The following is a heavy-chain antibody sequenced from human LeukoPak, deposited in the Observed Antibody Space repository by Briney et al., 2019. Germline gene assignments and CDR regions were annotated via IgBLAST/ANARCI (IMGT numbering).Heavy chain of an antibody. CDR3: TRSTNLEAFDI. Sequence: SQTLSLTCAVSGGSISSGDYSWSWIRQPPGKGLEWIGYMYYSGSTNYNPSLKSRVTISVDTSKNQCSLELTSVTTADTAVYYCTRSTNLEAFDIWGQGTMVTVSS. CDR2: MYYSGST. D-gene: IGHD2-8*01. J-gene: IGHJ3*02. CDR1: GGSISSGDYS. V-gene: IGHV4-61*08.